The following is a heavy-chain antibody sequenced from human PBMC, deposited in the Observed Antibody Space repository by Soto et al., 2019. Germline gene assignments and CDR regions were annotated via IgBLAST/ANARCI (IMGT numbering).Heavy chain of an antibody. V-gene: IGHV2-5*02. J-gene: IGHJ4*02. D-gene: IGHD6-6*01. CDR1: GFSLSTSGVG. CDR2: IYWDDDK. Sequence: QITLKESGPTLVKPTQTLTLTCTFSGFSLSTSGVGVGWIRQPPGKALEWLALIYWDDDKRYSPSLNSRLTITKDTSKKKVVLTMTNMDPVDTATYYCAHSRPPRLLDYWGQGTLVTVSS. CDR3: AHSRPPRLLDY.